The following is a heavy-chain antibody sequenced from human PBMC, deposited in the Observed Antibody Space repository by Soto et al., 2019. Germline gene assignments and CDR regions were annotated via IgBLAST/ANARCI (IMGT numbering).Heavy chain of an antibody. CDR3: ARDTITFSYDVMNAFDI. Sequence: ASVKVSCKASGYTFTSYCISWVRQAPGQGLEWMGWISAYNGNTNYAQKLQGRVTMTTDTSTSTAYMELRSLRSDDTAVYYCARDTITFSYDVMNAFDIWGQGTMVTVSS. J-gene: IGHJ3*02. V-gene: IGHV1-18*01. CDR2: ISAYNGNT. CDR1: GYTFTSYC. D-gene: IGHD5-12*01.